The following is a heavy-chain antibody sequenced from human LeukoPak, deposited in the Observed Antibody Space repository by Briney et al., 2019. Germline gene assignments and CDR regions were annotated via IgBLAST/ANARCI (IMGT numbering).Heavy chain of an antibody. CDR2: IYTSGST. V-gene: IGHV4-61*02. CDR1: GGSISSDSYY. Sequence: SETLSLTCTVSGGSISSDSYYWSWIRQPAGKGLEWIGRIYTSGSTNYNPSLKSRVTISVDTSKNQFSLKLSSVTAADTAVYYCAREGVAGTAWGQGTLVTVSS. D-gene: IGHD6-19*01. J-gene: IGHJ4*02. CDR3: AREGVAGTA.